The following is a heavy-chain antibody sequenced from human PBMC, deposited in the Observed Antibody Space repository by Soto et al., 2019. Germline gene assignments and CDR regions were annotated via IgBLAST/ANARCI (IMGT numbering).Heavy chain of an antibody. V-gene: IGHV4-39*01. CDR3: ARQCRGVTCHWFAP. CDR1: SGSISSTIYS. CDR2: IFYSGST. J-gene: IGHJ5*02. D-gene: IGHD2-15*01. Sequence: SETLSLTCXVXSGSISSTIYSWDWIRQPPGKGLEWIGSIFYSGSTYYNPSLKSRVTISVDTSKNQFSLTLTPVTAAATAVYSCARQCRGVTCHWFAPWGQGTLVTVSS.